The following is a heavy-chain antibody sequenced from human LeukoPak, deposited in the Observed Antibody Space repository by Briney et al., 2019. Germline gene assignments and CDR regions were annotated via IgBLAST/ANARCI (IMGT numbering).Heavy chain of an antibody. CDR2: ISSSSSYI. D-gene: IGHD3-3*01. CDR1: GFTFSSYS. Sequence: GGSLRLSCAASGFTFSSYSMNWVRQAPGKGLEWVSSISSSSSYIYYADSVKGRFTISRDNAKNSLYLQMNSLRAEDTAVYYCAREYYDLWSGYYNYYYYGMDVWGQGTTVTVSS. CDR3: AREYYDLWSGYYNYYYYGMDV. V-gene: IGHV3-21*01. J-gene: IGHJ6*02.